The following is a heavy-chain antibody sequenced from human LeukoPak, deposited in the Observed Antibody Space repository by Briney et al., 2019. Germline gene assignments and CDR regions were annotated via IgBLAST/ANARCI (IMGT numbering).Heavy chain of an antibody. D-gene: IGHD3-22*01. V-gene: IGHV4-39*01. CDR3: TRSYYYDYRQIDY. J-gene: IGHJ4*02. CDR2: IYYSGST. CDR1: GDPISTSSYY. Sequence: ASETLSLTCTVSGDPISTSSYYWGWIRQPPGKGLEWLGSIYYSGSTYYNPSLKSRVTISVDTSKNQFSLNLYSVTAADTAVFYCTRSYYYDYRQIDYWGQGTLVTVSS.